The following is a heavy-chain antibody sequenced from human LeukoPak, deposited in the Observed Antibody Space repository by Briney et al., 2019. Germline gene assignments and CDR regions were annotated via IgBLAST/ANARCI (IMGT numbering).Heavy chain of an antibody. CDR1: VGSISNYH. CDR3: ARDRGSSGRADL. J-gene: IGHJ5*02. CDR2: IYSDGAT. Sequence: SETLSLTCTISVGSISNYHWSWLRQPAGKGLEWIVRIYSDGATNFNPSLKSRVSMSVDTSKNQISLKLSSVTAADTAVYYCARDRGSSGRADLWGQGTLVTVSS. V-gene: IGHV4-4*07. D-gene: IGHD6-19*01.